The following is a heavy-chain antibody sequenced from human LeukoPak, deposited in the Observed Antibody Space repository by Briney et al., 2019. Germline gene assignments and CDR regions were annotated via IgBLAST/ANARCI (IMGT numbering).Heavy chain of an antibody. CDR3: ARVGEHWATLGGYYYYYMDV. CDR2: INPSGST. Sequence: SETLSLTCAVYGGSFSGYHWTWIRQSPGKGLEWIGDINPSGSTYYNPSLKSRVTISVDTSKNQFSLKLSSVTAADTAVYYCARVGEHWATLGGYYYYYMDVWGKGTTVTVSS. J-gene: IGHJ6*03. V-gene: IGHV4-34*01. D-gene: IGHD1/OR15-1a*01. CDR1: GGSFSGYH.